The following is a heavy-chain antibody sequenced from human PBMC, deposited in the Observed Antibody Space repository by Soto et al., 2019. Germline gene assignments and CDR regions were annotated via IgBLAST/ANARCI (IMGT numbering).Heavy chain of an antibody. V-gene: IGHV1-8*01. J-gene: IGHJ5*02. CDR1: GYTFTSYD. D-gene: IGHD3-16*02. CDR3: ARGPPLNYDYIWGSYRLHNWFDP. Sequence: ASVKVSCKASGYTFTSYDINWVRQATGQGLEWMGWMNPNSGNTGYAQKFQGRVTMTRNTSISTAYMELSSLRSEDTAVYYCARGPPLNYDYIWGSYRLHNWFDPWGQEPWSPSPQ. CDR2: MNPNSGNT.